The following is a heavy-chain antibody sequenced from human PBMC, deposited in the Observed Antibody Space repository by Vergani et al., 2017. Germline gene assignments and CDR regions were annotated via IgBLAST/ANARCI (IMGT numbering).Heavy chain of an antibody. CDR3: ARTPSSSIVYFDY. J-gene: IGHJ4*02. V-gene: IGHV4-39*01. Sequence: QVQLQESGPGLVKPSESLSLTCTVSGGSISSYYWGWIRQPPGKGLEWIGSIYYSGSTYYNPSLKSRVTISVDTSKNQFSLKLSSVTAADTAVYYCARTPSSSIVYFDYWGQGTLVTVSS. D-gene: IGHD6-13*01. CDR1: GGSISSYY. CDR2: IYYSGST.